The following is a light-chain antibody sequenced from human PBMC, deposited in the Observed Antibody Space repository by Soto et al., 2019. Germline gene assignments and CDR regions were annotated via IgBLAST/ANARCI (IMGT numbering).Light chain of an antibody. J-gene: IGLJ1*01. CDR1: SSDIGGYNY. CDR3: TSYTISSTYV. V-gene: IGLV2-14*01. Sequence: QSFLSHPASLSVSTGESITISCAGNSSDIGGYNYVSWYQQHPDKAPKLMIYGVTNRPSGVSDRFSGSKSGNTASLTISGLQAEDEADYYCTSYTISSTYVFGTGPKVTVL. CDR2: GVT.